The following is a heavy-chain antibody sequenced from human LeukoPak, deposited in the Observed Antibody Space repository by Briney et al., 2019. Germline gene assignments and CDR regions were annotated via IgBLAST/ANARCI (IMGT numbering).Heavy chain of an antibody. D-gene: IGHD5-24*01. CDR2: IYSGGST. J-gene: IGHJ4*02. Sequence: GGSLRLSCAASGFTVSSNYMSWVRQAQGKGLEWVSVIYSGGSTYYADSVKGRFTISRDNSKNTLYLQMNSLRAEDTAVYYCARAPDGYNFDYWGQGTLVTVSS. CDR1: GFTVSSNY. V-gene: IGHV3-66*01. CDR3: ARAPDGYNFDY.